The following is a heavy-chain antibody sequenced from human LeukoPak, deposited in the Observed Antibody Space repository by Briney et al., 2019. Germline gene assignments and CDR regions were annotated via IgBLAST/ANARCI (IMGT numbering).Heavy chain of an antibody. CDR1: GFPFSSYA. CDR3: ARYCSSTSCYDY. Sequence: GGSLTLSCSASGFPFSSYAMHWVRQAPGRGLEYVSAISDSGGSTYYADSVKGRFTISRDNSKNTLYLQMNSLRAEDTAVYYCARYCSSTSCYDYWGQGTLVTVSS. V-gene: IGHV3-64*04. D-gene: IGHD2-2*01. CDR2: ISDSGGST. J-gene: IGHJ4*02.